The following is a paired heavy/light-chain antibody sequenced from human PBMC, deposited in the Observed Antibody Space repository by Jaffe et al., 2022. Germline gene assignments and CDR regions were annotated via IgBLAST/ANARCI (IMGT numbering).Heavy chain of an antibody. CDR2: INWNSGSV. V-gene: IGHV3-9*01. J-gene: IGHJ5*02. D-gene: IGHD1-26*01. CDR3: ATDLRGAWLDP. CDR1: GFTFDDYV. Sequence: EVQVVESGGGLVQPGRSLRLSCAASGFTFDDYVIHWVRQAPGKGLEWVSGINWNSGSVGYADSVKGRFTISRDNAKNSLYLQMNSLRPEDTAFYYCATDLRGAWLDPWGQGTLVTVSS.
Light chain of an antibody. CDR2: DVT. J-gene: IGLJ2*01. CDR1: TTDVGGYYY. Sequence: QSALTQPRSVSGSPGQSVTISCAATTTDVGGYYYVSWYQQHPGKAPKLIFFDVTKRPSGVPDRFSASRSGHTASLTISGLQAEDAADYYCCSYTGSDTPHVIFGGGTKLTVL. CDR3: CSYTGSDTPHVI. V-gene: IGLV2-11*01.